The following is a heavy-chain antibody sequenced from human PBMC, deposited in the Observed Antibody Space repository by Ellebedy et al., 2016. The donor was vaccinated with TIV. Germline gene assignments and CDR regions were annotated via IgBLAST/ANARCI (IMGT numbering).Heavy chain of an antibody. V-gene: IGHV3-7*03. CDR2: IKQDGSEK. J-gene: IGHJ4*02. Sequence: GESLKISCAASGFTFSSYWMSWVRQAPGKGLEWVANIKQDGSEKNYVDSVKGRFTISRDNAKNSLYLQMSSLRAEDTAAYYRASEYSSSSQWSYWGQGTLVTVSS. D-gene: IGHD6-6*01. CDR1: GFTFSSYW. CDR3: ASEYSSSSQWSY.